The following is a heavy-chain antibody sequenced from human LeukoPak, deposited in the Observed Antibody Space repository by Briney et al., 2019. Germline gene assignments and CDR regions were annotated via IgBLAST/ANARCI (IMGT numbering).Heavy chain of an antibody. CDR2: ISGSGGST. D-gene: IGHD4-23*01. J-gene: IGHJ1*01. CDR3: ARSASPFDYGGEGAEYFQH. CDR1: GFTVSSNY. V-gene: IGHV3-53*01. Sequence: GGSLRLSCAASGFTVSSNYMSWVRQAPGKGLEWVSAISGSGGSTYYADSVKGRFTISRDNSKNTLYLQMNSLRAEDTAVYYCARSASPFDYGGEGAEYFQHWGQGTLVTVSS.